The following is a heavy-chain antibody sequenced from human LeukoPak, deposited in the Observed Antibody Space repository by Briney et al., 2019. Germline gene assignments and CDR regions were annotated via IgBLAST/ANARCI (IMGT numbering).Heavy chain of an antibody. CDR2: ISSSSSYI. J-gene: IGHJ4*02. V-gene: IGHV3-21*01. Sequence: GGSLRLSCAASGFTFSSYSMNWVRQAPGKGLEWVSSISSSSSYIYYADSVKGRFTISRDNAKNSLYLQMNSLRAEDTAVYYCARVPLTTVTTDFDYWGREPWSPSPQ. CDR1: GFTFSSYS. D-gene: IGHD4-17*01. CDR3: ARVPLTTVTTDFDY.